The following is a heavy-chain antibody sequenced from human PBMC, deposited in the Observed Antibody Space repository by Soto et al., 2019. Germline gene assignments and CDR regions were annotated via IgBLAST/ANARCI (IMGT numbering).Heavy chain of an antibody. Sequence: PSETLSLTCTVSGGSISSGGYYWSWIRQHPGKGLEWIGYIYYSGSTYYNPSLKSRVTISVDTSKNQFSLKLSSVTAADTAVYFCARDLYINWYYPLDSWGQGTLVTVSS. D-gene: IGHD1-7*01. J-gene: IGHJ4*02. CDR3: ARDLYINWYYPLDS. CDR1: GGSISSGGYY. V-gene: IGHV4-31*03. CDR2: IYYSGST.